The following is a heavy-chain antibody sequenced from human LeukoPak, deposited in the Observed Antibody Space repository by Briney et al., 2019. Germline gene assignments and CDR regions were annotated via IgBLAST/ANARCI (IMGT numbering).Heavy chain of an antibody. Sequence: GASVKVSCKACGYTFTGYYMHWVRQAPGQGLEWMGWINPNSGGTKYAQKFQGRVTMTRDTSISTAYMELSSLTSDDTAVYYCARELLPAVTEVWFDLWGQGTLVTVSS. V-gene: IGHV1-2*02. D-gene: IGHD2-2*01. J-gene: IGHJ5*02. CDR2: INPNSGGT. CDR3: ARELLPAVTEVWFDL. CDR1: GYTFTGYY.